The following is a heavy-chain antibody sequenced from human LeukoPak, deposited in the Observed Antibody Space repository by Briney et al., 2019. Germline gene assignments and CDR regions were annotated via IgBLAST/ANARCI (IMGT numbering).Heavy chain of an antibody. CDR2: IKHDGSEK. Sequence: GGSLRLSCAASGFTFSRHWMTWVRQAPGKGLEWVANIKHDGSEKNYVDSVKGRFTISRDNAKNSLYLQMNSLRAEDTAVYYCAKDPTSVGGRHDWLLDSWGQGTLVTVSS. D-gene: IGHD3-9*01. CDR3: AKDPTSVGGRHDWLLDS. V-gene: IGHV3-7*03. J-gene: IGHJ5*02. CDR1: GFTFSRHW.